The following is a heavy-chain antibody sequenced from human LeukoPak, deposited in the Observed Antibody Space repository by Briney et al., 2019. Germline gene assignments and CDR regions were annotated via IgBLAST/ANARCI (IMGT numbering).Heavy chain of an antibody. J-gene: IGHJ5*02. V-gene: IGHV3-23*01. Sequence: GGSLRLSCAASGFTFSSYAMSWVRQAPGKGLEWVSAINGSGGSTYYADSVKGRFTISRDNSKNTLYLQMNSLRAEDTAVYYCYGGNSLGWNWFDPWGQGTLVTVSS. CDR3: YGGNSLGWNWFDP. D-gene: IGHD4-23*01. CDR2: INGSGGST. CDR1: GFTFSSYA.